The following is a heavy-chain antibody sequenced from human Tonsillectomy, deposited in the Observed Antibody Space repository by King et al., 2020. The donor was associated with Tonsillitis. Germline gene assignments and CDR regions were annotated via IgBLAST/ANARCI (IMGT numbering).Heavy chain of an antibody. J-gene: IGHJ3*02. V-gene: IGHV4-59*01. D-gene: IGHD2-2*01. CDR3: ARGQYLPYDVFNI. CDR2: VYYSGGT. Sequence: LQLQESGPGLVKPSETLSLTCTVSGGSISPSYWSWVRQPPGRGLEWIGYVYYSGGTTYNPSLKSRVTLSVDTSKNQFSLNLTSVTAADTALYYCARGQYLPYDVFNIWGRGTMVTVSS. CDR1: GGSISPSY.